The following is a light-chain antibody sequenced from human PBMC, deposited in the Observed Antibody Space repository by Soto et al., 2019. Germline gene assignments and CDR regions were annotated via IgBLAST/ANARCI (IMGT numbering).Light chain of an antibody. J-gene: IGLJ1*01. CDR1: SGHSNYA. CDR3: QTWGTGIRV. CDR2: VNSDGSH. Sequence: QPVLTQSPSASASLGASVKLTCTLSSGHSNYAIAWHQQQPEKGPRYLMKVNSDGSHRKGDVIPDRFSGSSSGAQRYLTISSLQSEDEADYYCQTWGTGIRVFGTGTKLTVL. V-gene: IGLV4-69*01.